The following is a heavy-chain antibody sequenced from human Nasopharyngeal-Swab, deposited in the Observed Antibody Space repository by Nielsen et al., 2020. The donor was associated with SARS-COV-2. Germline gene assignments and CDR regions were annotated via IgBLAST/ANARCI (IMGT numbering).Heavy chain of an antibody. V-gene: IGHV4-61*08. J-gene: IGHJ6*03. CDR2: IYYSGST. CDR1: GGSISSGGYY. Sequence: GSLRLSCTVSGGSISSGGYYWSWIRQPPGKGLEWIGYIYYSGSTNYNPSLKSRVTISVATSKNQFSLKLSSVTAADTAVYYCARGLVRSLNSYYYYMDVWGKGTTVTVSS. D-gene: IGHD6-6*01. CDR3: ARGLVRSLNSYYYYMDV.